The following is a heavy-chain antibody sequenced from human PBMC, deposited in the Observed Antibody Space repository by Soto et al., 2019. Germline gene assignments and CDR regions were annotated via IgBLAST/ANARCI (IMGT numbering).Heavy chain of an antibody. CDR2: ISGGGGST. Sequence: GGSLRLSCATSGFTFTGYVMSWVRQAPGKGLEWVAAISGGGGSTYYAASVKGRFTISRDNSMSTLSLQMNSLRAEDTAVYYCAKTYYYDSSGYYFEKYYFDHWGQGTLVTVSS. CDR3: AKTYYYDSSGYYFEKYYFDH. J-gene: IGHJ4*02. CDR1: GFTFTGYV. D-gene: IGHD3-22*01. V-gene: IGHV3-23*01.